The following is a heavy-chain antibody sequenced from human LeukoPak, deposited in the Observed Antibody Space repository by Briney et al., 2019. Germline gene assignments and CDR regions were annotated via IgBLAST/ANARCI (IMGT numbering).Heavy chain of an antibody. Sequence: GGSLRLSCAASGFTFRSYWMHWVRQAPGKGLEWVAVISYDGSNKYYADSVKGRFTISRDNSKNTLYLQMNSLRAEDTAVYYCARDRASSWYVGGAFDIWGQGTMVTVSS. V-gene: IGHV3-30-3*01. D-gene: IGHD6-13*01. CDR1: GFTFRSYW. CDR3: ARDRASSWYVGGAFDI. J-gene: IGHJ3*02. CDR2: ISYDGSNK.